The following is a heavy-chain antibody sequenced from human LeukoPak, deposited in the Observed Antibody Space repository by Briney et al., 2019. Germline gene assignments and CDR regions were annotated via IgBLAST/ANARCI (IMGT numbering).Heavy chain of an antibody. CDR3: ARVENDGYYMDV. D-gene: IGHD1-1*01. Sequence: ASVKVSCKASGYTFTTYDITWVRQATGPGLEWMGWMNPDSGNTDYAQKYHGRVTTPRNPSISTAYMELSSLRSEDTAVYYCARVENDGYYMDVWGKGTTVTVSS. CDR2: MNPDSGNT. V-gene: IGHV1-8*01. CDR1: GYTFTTYD. J-gene: IGHJ6*03.